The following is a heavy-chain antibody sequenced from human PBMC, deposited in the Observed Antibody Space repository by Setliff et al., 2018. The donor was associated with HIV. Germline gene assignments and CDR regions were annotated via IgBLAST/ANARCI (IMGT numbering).Heavy chain of an antibody. D-gene: IGHD6-13*01. CDR1: GFAFGTYT. V-gene: IGHV3-30*18. CDR2: ISYDGSDK. Sequence: GGSLRLSCVASGFAFGTYTMHWVRHVPGKGLQWVATISYDGSDKYYADSVKGRFTISRDNSKNTLYLQMNSLRAEDTALYYCAKLTRYDSTWYDAEYCQQWGQGTLVTVSS. CDR3: AKLTRYDSTWYDAEYCQQ. J-gene: IGHJ1*01.